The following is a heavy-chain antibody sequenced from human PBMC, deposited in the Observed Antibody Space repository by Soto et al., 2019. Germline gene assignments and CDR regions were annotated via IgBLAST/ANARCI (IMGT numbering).Heavy chain of an antibody. CDR1: GFTFSSYA. CDR3: ARDGGRDYYYYGMDV. D-gene: IGHD3-16*01. Sequence: EVQLLESGGGLVQPGGSLRLSCAASGFTFSSYAMSWVRQAPGKGLEWVSAISGSGSTIYYADSVKGRFTISRDNAKNSLYLQMNSLRAEDTAVYYCARDGGRDYYYYGMDVWGQGTTVTVSS. V-gene: IGHV3-23*01. J-gene: IGHJ6*02. CDR2: ISGSGSTI.